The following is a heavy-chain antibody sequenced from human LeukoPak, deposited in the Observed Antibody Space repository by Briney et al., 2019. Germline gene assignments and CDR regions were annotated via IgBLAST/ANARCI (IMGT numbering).Heavy chain of an antibody. CDR2: INGNSGDT. Sequence: GASVKVSCKASGYTFTGYYMYWVRQAPGQGLEWMGWINGNSGDTKYARKFQGRVTMTRDTSINTVYMELSGLRSDDTAVYYCARDGDTPMVDFDYWGQGTLVTVSS. V-gene: IGHV1-2*02. CDR3: ARDGDTPMVDFDY. CDR1: GYTFTGYY. J-gene: IGHJ4*02. D-gene: IGHD5-18*01.